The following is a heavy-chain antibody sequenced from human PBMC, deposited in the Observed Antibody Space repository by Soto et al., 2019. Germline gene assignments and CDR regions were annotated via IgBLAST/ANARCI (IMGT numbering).Heavy chain of an antibody. CDR1: GGSISSYY. CDR2: IYYSGST. CDR3: ARVGGGSTKYYCYVMAV. J-gene: IGHJ6*01. V-gene: IGHV4-59*01. D-gene: IGHD2-15*01. Sequence: SETLPLTSTVSGGSISSYYWSWIRQPPGKGLEWIGYIYYSGSTNYNPSLKSRVTISVDTSKNQFSLKLSSVTAADTAVYYCARVGGGSTKYYCYVMAVWGKGTTVTVSS.